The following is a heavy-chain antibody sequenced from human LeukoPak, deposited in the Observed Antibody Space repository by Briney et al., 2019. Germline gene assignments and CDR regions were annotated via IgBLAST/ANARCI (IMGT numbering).Heavy chain of an antibody. CDR1: GFTFDDYA. Sequence: GGSLRLSCAGSGFTFDDYAMHWVRQAPGKGLEWVSGISWNSGSIGYADSVKGRFTISRDNAKNSLYLQMNSLRAEDTALYYCAKGIGYYYGSGSYSNAFDIWGQGTMVTVSS. CDR2: ISWNSGSI. D-gene: IGHD3-10*01. V-gene: IGHV3-9*01. CDR3: AKGIGYYYGSGSYSNAFDI. J-gene: IGHJ3*02.